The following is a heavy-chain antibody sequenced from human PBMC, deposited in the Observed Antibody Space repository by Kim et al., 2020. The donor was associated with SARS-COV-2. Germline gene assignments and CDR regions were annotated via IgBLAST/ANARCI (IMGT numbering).Heavy chain of an antibody. J-gene: IGHJ5*02. D-gene: IGHD3-10*01. CDR2: IYNSGTT. CDR1: GGSIGSSNYL. CDR3: ARHVGGHFGELWSVNRFDP. V-gene: IGHV4-39*01. Sequence: SETLSLTCTVSGGSIGSSNYLWSWIRQPPGKTLEWIGSIYNSGTTHYNPSLKSRISISIDTSQNRFYLKVNSVTAADTATYFCARHVGGHFGELWSVNRFDPWGQGTLVTVSS.